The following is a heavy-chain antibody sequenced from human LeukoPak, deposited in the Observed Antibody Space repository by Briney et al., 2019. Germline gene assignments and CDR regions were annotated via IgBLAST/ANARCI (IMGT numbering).Heavy chain of an antibody. V-gene: IGHV3-7*05. J-gene: IGHJ3*02. CDR3: ARHLSGDDI. CDR2: INQDESEK. D-gene: IGHD4-17*01. Sequence: GGSLRLSCAASGFTFSGSWMSWVRQAQGKGLEWVANINQDESEKYYVDSVKGRFTISRDNSKNTLYLQMNSLRDEDTAVYYCARHLSGDDIWGQGTMVTVSS. CDR1: GFTFSGSW.